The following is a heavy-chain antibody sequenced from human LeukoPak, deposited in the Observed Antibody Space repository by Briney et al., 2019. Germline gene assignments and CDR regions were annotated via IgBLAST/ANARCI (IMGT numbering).Heavy chain of an antibody. CDR2: INHSGST. Sequence: SETLSLTCAVYGGSFSGYYWSWIRQPPGKGLEWIGEINHSGSTNYNPSLKSRVTISVDTSKNQFSLKLSSVTAADTAVYYCAIGPGSVAVAGTRRHFDYWGQGTLVTVSS. V-gene: IGHV4-34*01. J-gene: IGHJ4*02. D-gene: IGHD6-19*01. CDR1: GGSFSGYY. CDR3: AIGPGSVAVAGTRRHFDY.